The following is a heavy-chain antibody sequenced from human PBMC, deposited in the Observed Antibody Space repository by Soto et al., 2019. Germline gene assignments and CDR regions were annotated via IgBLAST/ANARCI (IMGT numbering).Heavy chain of an antibody. V-gene: IGHV1-8*01. CDR3: ARAKQWPDAFDI. CDR1: GYTFTCYD. CDR2: MNPNSGNT. Sequence: ASVKVSCKASGYTFTCYDINWVRQATGQGLEWMGWMNPNSGNTGYAQKFQGRVTMARNTSISTAYMELSSLRSEDTAVYYCARAKQWPDAFDIWGQGTMVTVSS. D-gene: IGHD6-19*01. J-gene: IGHJ3*02.